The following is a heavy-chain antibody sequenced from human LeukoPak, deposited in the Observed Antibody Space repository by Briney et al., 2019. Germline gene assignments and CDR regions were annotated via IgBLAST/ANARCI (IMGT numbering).Heavy chain of an antibody. V-gene: IGHV4-39*07. Sequence: SETLSLTCGVSGGSMTSSTNHWGWIRQPPGKGLEWIGSIYYSGSTYCNPSLKSRVSISVDTSKKQFSLRLSSVTAADTAVYYCARVDIGSGTYYRYYYYMDVWGRGTTVTVSS. CDR3: ARVDIGSGTYYRYYYYMDV. D-gene: IGHD3-10*01. J-gene: IGHJ6*03. CDR1: GGSMTSSTNH. CDR2: IYYSGST.